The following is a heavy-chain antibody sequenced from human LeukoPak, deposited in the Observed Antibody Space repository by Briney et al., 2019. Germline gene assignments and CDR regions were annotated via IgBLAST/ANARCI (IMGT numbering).Heavy chain of an antibody. J-gene: IGHJ4*02. Sequence: PSETLSLTCTVSGGSISSSSYYWGWIRQPPGKGLEWIGSIYYSGSTYYNPSLKSRVTISIDTSKNQFSLKLSSVTAADTAVYYCARHHRARYCSSTSCYSGFDYWGQGTLVTVSS. CDR1: GGSISSSSYY. V-gene: IGHV4-39*01. CDR3: ARHHRARYCSSTSCYSGFDY. D-gene: IGHD2-2*01. CDR2: IYYSGST.